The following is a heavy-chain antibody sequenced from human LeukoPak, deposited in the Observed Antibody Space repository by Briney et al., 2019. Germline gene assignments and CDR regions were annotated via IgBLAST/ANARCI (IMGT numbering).Heavy chain of an antibody. D-gene: IGHD3-3*01. Sequence: GGSLRLSCVASGFTFGKYWMSWVRQAPGKGLEWVANIKLGGSEKNYVDSVKGRFTISRDNTKNSLYLQMNSLRAEDTAVFYCARDQYDTWSRRGNFDSWGQGTLVIVSS. CDR1: GFTFGKYW. CDR3: ARDQYDTWSRRGNFDS. CDR2: IKLGGSEK. J-gene: IGHJ4*02. V-gene: IGHV3-7*03.